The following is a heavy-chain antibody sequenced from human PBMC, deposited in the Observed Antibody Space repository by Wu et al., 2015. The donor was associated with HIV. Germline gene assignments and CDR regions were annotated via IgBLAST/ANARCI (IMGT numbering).Heavy chain of an antibody. CDR2: ITPNNGAT. CDR3: ARNTDSVATSLYSLGV. CDR1: THTFTAYY. V-gene: IGHV1-2*02. J-gene: IGHJ6*02. D-gene: IGHD5-12*01. Sequence: QVQLVQSGAEVKKPGASVRVSCKASTHTFTAYYFHWLRQAPGQGLEWMGWITPNNGATNYALKFQGRVTMTWDTTISTAFMELSSLTSDDTAIYYCARNTDSVATSLYSLGVWGQGTVVTVSS.